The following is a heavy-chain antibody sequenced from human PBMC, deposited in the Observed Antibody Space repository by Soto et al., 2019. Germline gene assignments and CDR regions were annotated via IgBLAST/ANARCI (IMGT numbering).Heavy chain of an antibody. CDR3: ARTPTENNWFDP. V-gene: IGHV4-30-4*01. CDR1: GGPISSGDYY. Sequence: SETLSLTCTVSGGPISSGDYYWSWIRQPPGKGLEWIGYIYYSGSTYYNPSLKSRVTISVDTSKNQFSLKLSSVTAADTAVYYCARTPTENNWFDPWGQGTLVTVSS. J-gene: IGHJ5*02. D-gene: IGHD1-1*01. CDR2: IYYSGST.